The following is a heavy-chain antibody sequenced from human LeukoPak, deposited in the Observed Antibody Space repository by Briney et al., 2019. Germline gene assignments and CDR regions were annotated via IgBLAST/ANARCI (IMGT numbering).Heavy chain of an antibody. Sequence: GGSLRLSCAASGFTFSSYAMSWVRQAPGKGLEWVSTISGSGGSTYYADSVKGRFTISRDNSKNTLYLQMNSLRAEDTAVYYCAKDLSSIPSGFDIWGQGTMVTVSS. D-gene: IGHD3-10*01. CDR3: AKDLSSIPSGFDI. V-gene: IGHV3-23*01. CDR2: ISGSGGST. J-gene: IGHJ3*02. CDR1: GFTFSSYA.